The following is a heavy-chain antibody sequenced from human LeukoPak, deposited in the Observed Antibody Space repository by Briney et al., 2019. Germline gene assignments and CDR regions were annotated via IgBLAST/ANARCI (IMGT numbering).Heavy chain of an antibody. Sequence: ASVKVSCKASGYTFASYSMHWVRQAPGQRLEWMGWINAGNGNTKFSQKFQGRVTITRDTSASTAYMELSSLRSEDTAVYYCARFLGGSYGMDVWGQGTTVTVSS. CDR3: ARFLGGSYGMDV. CDR1: GYTFASYS. CDR2: INAGNGNT. J-gene: IGHJ6*02. V-gene: IGHV1-3*01. D-gene: IGHD1-26*01.